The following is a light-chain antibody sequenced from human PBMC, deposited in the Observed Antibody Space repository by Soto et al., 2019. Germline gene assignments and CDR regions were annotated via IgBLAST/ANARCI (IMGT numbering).Light chain of an antibody. J-gene: IGLJ1*01. CDR2: EVS. Sequence: GASSDVGGYNFVSWYQQYPGKAPKLMIYEVSNRPSGVSNRFSGSKSGNTASLTISGLQAEDEADYYCNSYTSTSTLVFGTGTKVTVL. V-gene: IGLV2-14*01. CDR3: NSYTSTSTLV. CDR1: SSDVGGYNF.